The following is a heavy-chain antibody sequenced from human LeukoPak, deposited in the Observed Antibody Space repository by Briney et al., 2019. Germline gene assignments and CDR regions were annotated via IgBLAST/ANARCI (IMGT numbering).Heavy chain of an antibody. CDR1: GFTFSSYA. J-gene: IGHJ4*02. D-gene: IGHD3-10*01. CDR2: LFTGGGRT. V-gene: IGHV3-23*01. Sequence: GSLRLSCAASGFTFSSYAMSWVRQAPGKGLEWVSVLFTGGGRTLYADSVKGRFTISGDTSRTTLYLQMNGLRAEDTAVYYCAKECDYSPGHKFDLWGQGTLVTVSS. CDR3: AKECDYSPGHKFDL.